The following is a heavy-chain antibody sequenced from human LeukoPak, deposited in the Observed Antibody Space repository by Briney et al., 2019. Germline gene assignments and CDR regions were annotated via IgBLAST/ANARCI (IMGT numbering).Heavy chain of an antibody. D-gene: IGHD4-23*01. J-gene: IGHJ6*04. CDR3: ARGAYGGRGYYYGVDV. CDR1: GFTFSSYW. Sequence: PGGSLRLSCAASGFTFSSYWMNWVRRAPGKGLEWVANIKQDGSEKYYVDSVKGRFTISRDNTKNSLYLQMNSLRAEDTAVYFCARGAYGGRGYYYGVDVWGKGTTVTVSS. V-gene: IGHV3-7*03. CDR2: IKQDGSEK.